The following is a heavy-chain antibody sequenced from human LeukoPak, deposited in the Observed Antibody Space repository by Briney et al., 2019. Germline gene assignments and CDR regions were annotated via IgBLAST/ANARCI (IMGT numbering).Heavy chain of an antibody. CDR3: ARAVAATSPRTNWFDP. D-gene: IGHD2-15*01. V-gene: IGHV4-39*01. Sequence: PSETPSLTCTVSGGSISSSSYYWGWIRQPPGTGLEWIGSIYYSGSTYYNPSLKSRVTISVDTSKNQFSLRLSSVTAADTAVYYCARAVAATSPRTNWFDPWGQGTLVTVSS. J-gene: IGHJ5*02. CDR2: IYYSGST. CDR1: GGSISSSSYY.